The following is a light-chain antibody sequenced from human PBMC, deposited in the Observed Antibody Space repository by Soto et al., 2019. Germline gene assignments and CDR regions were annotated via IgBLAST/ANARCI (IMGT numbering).Light chain of an antibody. Sequence: EKVMTQSPATPSVSLGERATLSCRASQSVSSNLAWYQQKPGQAPRLLIYGASTRATGIPARFSGSGSGTEFTLTISSLQSEDFAVYYCQQYNNWPRTFGQGTKVDIK. CDR3: QQYNNWPRT. CDR2: GAS. V-gene: IGKV3-15*01. CDR1: QSVSSN. J-gene: IGKJ1*01.